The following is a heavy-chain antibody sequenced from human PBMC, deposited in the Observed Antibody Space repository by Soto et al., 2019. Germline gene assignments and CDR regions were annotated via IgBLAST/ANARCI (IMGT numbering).Heavy chain of an antibody. CDR3: VHTLRWLYCDL. V-gene: IGHV2-5*02. Sequence: QITLKESAPTLVKPTQTLTLTCTFSGFLLSTSGVGVGWIRQPPGKALEWLALIYWDHSERYSPSLKSRLTIAKNTSKHQVLLTLTTMDPVDTATCFYVHTLRWLYCDLWGRGTLVTVSS. CDR2: IYWDHSE. D-gene: IGHD5-18*01. J-gene: IGHJ2*01. CDR1: GFLLSTSGVG.